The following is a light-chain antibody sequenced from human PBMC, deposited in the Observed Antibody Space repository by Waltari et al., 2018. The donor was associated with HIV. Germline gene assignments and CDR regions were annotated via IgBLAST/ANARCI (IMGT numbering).Light chain of an antibody. CDR3: QSYDNSLSAWV. Sequence: QSVLTQPPSVSGAPGQRVTISCTGSSSNIGAGYDVHWYQQLPGTTPKLLVYGNSNRPSGVPDRCSGSKSSTSASLAITGLQAEDEADYFCQSYDNSLSAWVFGCGTKLTVL. V-gene: IGLV1-40*01. CDR2: GNS. J-gene: IGLJ3*02. CDR1: SSNIGAGYD.